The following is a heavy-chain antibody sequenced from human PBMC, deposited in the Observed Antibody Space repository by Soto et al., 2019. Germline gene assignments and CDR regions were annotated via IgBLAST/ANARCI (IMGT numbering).Heavy chain of an antibody. CDR2: IFPGDSDT. J-gene: IGHJ6*02. Sequence: GESLKISCKGSGYTFTNHWIDWVRQIPGKGLEWMGIIFPGDSDTRYSPSCESQVTISADKSISTAYLHFSSLKASDSAIDYCARRDSSSYFYGMDVWGQGTTVTVSS. CDR1: GYTFTNHW. V-gene: IGHV5-51*01. CDR3: ARRDSSSYFYGMDV. D-gene: IGHD3-22*01.